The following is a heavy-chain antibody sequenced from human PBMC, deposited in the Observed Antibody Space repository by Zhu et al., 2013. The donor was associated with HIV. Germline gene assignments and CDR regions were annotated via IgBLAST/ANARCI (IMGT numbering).Heavy chain of an antibody. CDR1: GYTFTGHY. J-gene: IGHJ6*03. CDR2: INPNNGDT. Sequence: QVQLVQSGAEVKKPGASVKVSCKSSGYTFTGHYIHWVRQAPGLGLEWMGWINPNNGDTNYAQKFQGRVTLTRDTSLSTAYMDLSRLRSDDAAVYYCARDEGRRITIFGVGRASANYMDVWGRRDHGSPSR. D-gene: IGHD3-3*01. V-gene: IGHV1-2*02. CDR3: ARDEGRRITIFGVGRASANYMDV.